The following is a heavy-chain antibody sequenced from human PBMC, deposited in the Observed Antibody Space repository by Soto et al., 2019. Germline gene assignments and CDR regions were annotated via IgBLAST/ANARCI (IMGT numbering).Heavy chain of an antibody. V-gene: IGHV1-69*01. Sequence: QVQLVQSGAEVKKPGSSVKVSCKASGGIFSSYAISWVRQAPGQGLEWMGGIIPIFGTANYAQKFQGRVTITADESTSTAYMELSSLRSEDTAVYYCVRASPINYDYVWGSYRYTGSYYYYGMDVWGQGTTVTVSS. CDR3: VRASPINYDYVWGSYRYTGSYYYYGMDV. CDR2: IIPIFGTA. D-gene: IGHD3-16*02. CDR1: GGIFSSYA. J-gene: IGHJ6*02.